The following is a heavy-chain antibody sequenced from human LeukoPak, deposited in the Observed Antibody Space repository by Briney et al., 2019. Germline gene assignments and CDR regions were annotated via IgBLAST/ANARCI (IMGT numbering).Heavy chain of an antibody. V-gene: IGHV3-23*01. CDR1: GFTFSSYA. CDR2: ISGSGGST. J-gene: IGHJ4*02. Sequence: PGGSLRLSCAASGFTFSSYAMSWVRQAPGKGLEWVSAISGSGGSTYYADSVKGRFTISRDNSKNTLYLQMNSLRAEDTAVYYCAKEKIGNPMVQGVSTLFDYWGQGTLVTVSS. CDR3: AKEKIGNPMVQGVSTLFDY. D-gene: IGHD3-10*01.